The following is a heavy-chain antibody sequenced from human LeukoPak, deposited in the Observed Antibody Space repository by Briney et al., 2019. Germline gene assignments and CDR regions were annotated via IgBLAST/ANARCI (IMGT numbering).Heavy chain of an antibody. D-gene: IGHD4-17*01. CDR3: ARRGYGDYAPFDY. CDR2: IYSGGTT. Sequence: GGSLRLSCAVSGFTVSSNYMTWVRQAPGKGLEWVSIIYSGGTTYYADSVKGRFTISRDNSKNTLYLQMNSLRAEDTAVYYCARRGYGDYAPFDYWSQGTLVTVSS. CDR1: GFTVSSNY. J-gene: IGHJ4*02. V-gene: IGHV3-66*04.